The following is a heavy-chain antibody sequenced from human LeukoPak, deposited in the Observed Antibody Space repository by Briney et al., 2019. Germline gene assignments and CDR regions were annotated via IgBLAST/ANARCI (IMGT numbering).Heavy chain of an antibody. CDR3: ARANGMDV. CDR1: GSTFSSYY. Sequence: PGGSLRLSCAASGSTFSSYYMSWVRQPPGKGLEWVANIKQDGSEKYYVDSVKGRFTISRDNAKNSLYLQMNSLRAEDTAVYYCARANGMDVWGQGTTVTVSS. J-gene: IGHJ6*02. CDR2: IKQDGSEK. V-gene: IGHV3-7*01.